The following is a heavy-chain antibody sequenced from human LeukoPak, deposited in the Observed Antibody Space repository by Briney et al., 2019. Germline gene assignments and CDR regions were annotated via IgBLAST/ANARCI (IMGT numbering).Heavy chain of an antibody. CDR2: IIPILGIA. J-gene: IGHJ4*02. CDR3: ARVGSDTYGDYSDY. CDR1: GGTFSSYT. V-gene: IGHV1-69*02. Sequence: GASVKVSCKASGGTFSSYTISWVRQAPGQGLEWMGRIIPILGIANYAQKFQGRVTITADKSTSTAYMELSSLRSEDTAVYYCARVGSDTYGDYSDYWGQGTLVTVSS. D-gene: IGHD3-10*01.